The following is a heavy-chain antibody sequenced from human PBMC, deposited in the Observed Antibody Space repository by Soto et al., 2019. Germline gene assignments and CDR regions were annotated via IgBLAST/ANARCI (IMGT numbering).Heavy chain of an antibody. CDR3: ARDRHSSGWYFDY. Sequence: SETLSLTCTVSGGSVSSGSYYWSWIRQPPGKGLEWIGYIYYSGSTNYNPSLKSRVTISVDTSKNQFSLKLSSVTAADTAVYYCARDRHSSGWYFDYWGQGTLVTVSS. D-gene: IGHD6-19*01. V-gene: IGHV4-61*01. CDR2: IYYSGST. J-gene: IGHJ4*02. CDR1: GGSVSSGSYY.